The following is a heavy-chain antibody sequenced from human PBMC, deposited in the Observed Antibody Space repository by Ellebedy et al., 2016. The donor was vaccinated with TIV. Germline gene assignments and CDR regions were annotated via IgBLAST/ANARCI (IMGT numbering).Heavy chain of an antibody. D-gene: IGHD6-19*01. J-gene: IGHJ4*02. CDR3: AAAPYRRSSGWTDY. V-gene: IGHV1-58*01. Sequence: SVKVSCXASGFTFTSSAVQWVRQARGQRLEWIGWIVVGSGNTNYAQKFQERVTITRDMSTSTAYMELSSLRSEDTAVYYCAAAPYRRSSGWTDYWGQGTLVTVSS. CDR2: IVVGSGNT. CDR1: GFTFTSSA.